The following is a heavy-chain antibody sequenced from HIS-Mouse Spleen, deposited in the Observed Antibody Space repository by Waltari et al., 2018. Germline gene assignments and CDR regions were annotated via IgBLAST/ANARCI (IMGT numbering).Heavy chain of an antibody. V-gene: IGHV3-23*01. CDR1: GFTFSSYA. D-gene: IGHD1-26*01. J-gene: IGHJ4*02. Sequence: EVQLLESGGGLVQPGGSLRLSCAASGFTFSSYAMSWVRQAPGKGLEWVSAISGSGGSTYYADAVKGRFTISRDNSKNTLYLQMNSLRAEDTAVYYCAKDRLSGSYFDYWGQGTLVTVSS. CDR3: AKDRLSGSYFDY. CDR2: ISGSGGST.